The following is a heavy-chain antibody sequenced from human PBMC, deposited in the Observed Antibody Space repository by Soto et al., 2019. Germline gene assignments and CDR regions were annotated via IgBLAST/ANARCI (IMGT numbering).Heavy chain of an antibody. J-gene: IGHJ4*02. CDR2: IIPIFDTT. D-gene: IGHD3-22*01. V-gene: IGHV1-69*18. Sequence: QVHLVQSGAEVKKPGSSVKVSCKASGGTFSSYAISWVLQAPGQGLEWMGRIIPIFDTTNYAQKFQGRVTITAAESTSTAYMELSSLRSEDTAGYYCVGYYYNTRGYYYDYWGQGTLVTVSS. CDR1: GGTFSSYA. CDR3: VGYYYNTRGYYYDY.